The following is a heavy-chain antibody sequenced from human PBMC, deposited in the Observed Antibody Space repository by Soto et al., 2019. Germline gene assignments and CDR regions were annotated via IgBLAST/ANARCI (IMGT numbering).Heavy chain of an antibody. J-gene: IGHJ5*02. CDR1: GFTFSSYG. D-gene: IGHD3-3*01. CDR2: ISYDGSNK. CDR3: AKGVVRYYDFWSGYYVDP. V-gene: IGHV3-30*18. Sequence: GGSLRLSCAASGFTFSSYGMHWVRQAPGKGLEWVAVISYDGSNKYYADSVKGRFTISRDNSKNTLYLQMNSLRAEDTAVYYCAKGVVRYYDFWSGYYVDPWGQGTLVTVSS.